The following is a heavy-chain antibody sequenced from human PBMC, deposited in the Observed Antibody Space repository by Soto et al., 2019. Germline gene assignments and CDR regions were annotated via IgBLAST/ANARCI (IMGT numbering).Heavy chain of an antibody. CDR2: IYYSGST. CDR1: GGSISSGDYY. CDR3: ARFRHPGGVDDANWFDP. V-gene: IGHV4-30-4*01. J-gene: IGHJ5*02. D-gene: IGHD2-15*01. Sequence: ASETLSLPGTVSGGSISSGDYYWSWIRQSPGKGLEWIVHIYYSGSTYYNPSLKSRVPISVDTSKSQFSLELSSVTAADTAVYYCARFRHPGGVDDANWFDPWGQGILVTVSS.